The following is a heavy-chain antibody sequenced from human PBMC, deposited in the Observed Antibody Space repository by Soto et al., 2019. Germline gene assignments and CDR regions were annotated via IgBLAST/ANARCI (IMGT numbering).Heavy chain of an antibody. V-gene: IGHV3-74*01. J-gene: IGHJ6*02. CDR3: ARDRPTFYYDSSGGGYYGMDV. CDR1: GFTYSRYW. CDR2: INSDGSST. Sequence: GSLILSCAASGFTYSRYWIHWGGEAPGKGLVWFSRINSDGSSTSYADSVKGRFTISRDNVKNTLYLQMNSLRAEDTAVYYCARDRPTFYYDSSGGGYYGMDVWGQGTTVTFYS. D-gene: IGHD3-22*01.